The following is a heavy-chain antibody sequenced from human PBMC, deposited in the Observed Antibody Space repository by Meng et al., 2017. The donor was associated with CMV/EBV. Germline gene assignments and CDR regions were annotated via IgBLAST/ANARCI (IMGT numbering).Heavy chain of an antibody. Sequence: SETLSLTCAVYGGSFSGYYWSWIRQPPGKGLEWIGEINHSGSTNYNPSLKSRVTISVDTSKNQFSLKLSSVTAADTAVYYCARETWQWLVGVWGQGTTVTVSS. CDR3: ARETWQWLVGV. CDR2: INHSGST. CDR1: GGSFSGYY. D-gene: IGHD6-19*01. J-gene: IGHJ6*02. V-gene: IGHV4-34*01.